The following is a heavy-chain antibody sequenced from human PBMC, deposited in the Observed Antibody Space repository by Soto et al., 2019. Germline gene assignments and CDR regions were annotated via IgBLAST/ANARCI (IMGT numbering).Heavy chain of an antibody. V-gene: IGHV3-30-3*01. Sequence: GWSLRLSCAASGLTFISYAMYWVRQAPGKGLEWVAVISYDGSNKNYADSVKGRFTISRDNSKNTLHLQMNSLRAEDTAVYYCARDRPYDCNTYYYNYGMDVWGQGTTVTVSS. D-gene: IGHD3-22*01. CDR2: ISYDGSNK. CDR1: GLTFISYA. CDR3: ARDRPYDCNTYYYNYGMDV. J-gene: IGHJ6*02.